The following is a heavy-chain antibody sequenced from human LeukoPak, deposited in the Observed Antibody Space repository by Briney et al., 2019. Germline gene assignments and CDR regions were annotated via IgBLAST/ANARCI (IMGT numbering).Heavy chain of an antibody. J-gene: IGHJ4*02. Sequence: GGSLRLSCTTSGFTFSSYGMHWARQAPGKGLEWVAVIWYDGSNKDHADSVKGRFTISRDNSKNTLYLQMNSLRAEDTAVYYCAKHPTPYGGNSELIYWGQGTLVTVSS. CDR3: AKHPTPYGGNSELIY. V-gene: IGHV3-33*06. D-gene: IGHD4-23*01. CDR2: IWYDGSNK. CDR1: GFTFSSYG.